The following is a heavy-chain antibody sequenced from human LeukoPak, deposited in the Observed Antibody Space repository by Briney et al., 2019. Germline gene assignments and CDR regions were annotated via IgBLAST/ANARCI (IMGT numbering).Heavy chain of an antibody. CDR1: GGSISSSSFY. V-gene: IGHV4-39*01. Sequence: SETVSLTCTVSGGSISSSSFYWAWIRQPPGKGLEWIASIDYSGTTHHNPSLKSRVTMSVDTPKNQFSLKLSSVTAADTAVYYCARQRRLCSSTTCYLDFDSWGQGTLVSVSS. J-gene: IGHJ5*01. D-gene: IGHD2-2*01. CDR3: ARQRRLCSSTTCYLDFDS. CDR2: IDYSGTT.